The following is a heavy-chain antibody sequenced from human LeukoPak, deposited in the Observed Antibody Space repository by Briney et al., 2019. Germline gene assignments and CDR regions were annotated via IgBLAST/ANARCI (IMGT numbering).Heavy chain of an antibody. D-gene: IGHD2-15*01. Sequence: GGSLKISCKGSGYSFTSYWIGWVRQMPGKGLEWMGIIYPGDSDTRYSPSFQGQVTISADKSISTAYLQWSSLKASDTAMYYCARSGYCSGGSCYADYWGQGTLVTVSS. J-gene: IGHJ4*02. CDR1: GYSFTSYW. V-gene: IGHV5-51*01. CDR2: IYPGDSDT. CDR3: ARSGYCSGGSCYADY.